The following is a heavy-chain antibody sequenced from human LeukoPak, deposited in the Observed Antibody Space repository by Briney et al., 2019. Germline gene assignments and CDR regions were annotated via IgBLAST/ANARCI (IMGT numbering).Heavy chain of an antibody. V-gene: IGHV4-59*04. Sequence: SETLSLTCTVSGGSISSYYWSWIRQPPGKGLEWIGYIYYSGSTYYNPSLKSRVTISVDTSKNQFSLKLSSVTAADTAVYYCAGWALYYYDSSGYYPWGQGTLVTVSS. D-gene: IGHD3-22*01. CDR1: GGSISSYY. CDR3: AGWALYYYDSSGYYP. CDR2: IYYSGST. J-gene: IGHJ5*02.